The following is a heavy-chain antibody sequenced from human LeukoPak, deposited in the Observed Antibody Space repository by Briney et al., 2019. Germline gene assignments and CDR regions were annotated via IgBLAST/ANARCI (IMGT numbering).Heavy chain of an antibody. Sequence: GGSLRLSCAASGFTFSSYWMSWVRQAPGKGLEWVANIKQDGSEKYYVDSVKGRFTISRDNAKNSLYLQMNSLRAEDTAVYYCARGQDVLRYFDWLRLNWFDPWGQGTLVTVSS. CDR3: ARGQDVLRYFDWLRLNWFDP. J-gene: IGHJ5*02. CDR2: IKQDGSEK. CDR1: GFTFSSYW. V-gene: IGHV3-7*01. D-gene: IGHD3-9*01.